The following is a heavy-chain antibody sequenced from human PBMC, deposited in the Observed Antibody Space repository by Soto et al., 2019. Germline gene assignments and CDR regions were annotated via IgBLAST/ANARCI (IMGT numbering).Heavy chain of an antibody. CDR1: GFTFSSYA. CDR2: ISYDGSNK. D-gene: IGHD6-6*01. J-gene: IGHJ4*02. Sequence: GGSLRLSCAASGFTFSSYAMHWVRQAPGKGLEWVAVISYDGSNKYYADSVKGRFTISRDNSKNTLYLQMNSLRAEDTAVYYCARDLGPYSSYYFDYWGQGTLVTVSS. V-gene: IGHV3-30-3*01. CDR3: ARDLGPYSSYYFDY.